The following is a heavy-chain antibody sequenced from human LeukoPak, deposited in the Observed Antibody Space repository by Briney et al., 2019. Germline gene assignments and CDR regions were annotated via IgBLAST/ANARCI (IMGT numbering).Heavy chain of an antibody. CDR1: GFAFSTYA. CDR3: AKDVSWNWFDP. CDR2: ISYDGSNK. J-gene: IGHJ5*02. Sequence: GGSLRLSCAASGFAFSTYAMHWVRQAPGKGLEWVAVISYDGSNKYYADSVKGRFTISRDNSKNTLYLQMNTLRAEDTAVYYCAKDVSWNWFDPWGQGTLVTVSS. V-gene: IGHV3-30*18.